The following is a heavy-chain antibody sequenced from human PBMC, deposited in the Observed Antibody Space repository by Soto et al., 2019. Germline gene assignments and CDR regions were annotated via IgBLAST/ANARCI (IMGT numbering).Heavy chain of an antibody. CDR3: AKDIGYCSGGSCYLCDY. V-gene: IGHV3-23*01. CDR2: ISGSGGST. CDR1: GFTFSSYA. Sequence: GGSLRLSFAASGFTFSSYAMSWVRQAPGKGLEWVSAISGSGGSTYYADSVKGRFTISRDNSKNTLYLQMNSLRAEDTAVYYCAKDIGYCSGGSCYLCDYWGQGTLVTVSS. J-gene: IGHJ4*02. D-gene: IGHD2-15*01.